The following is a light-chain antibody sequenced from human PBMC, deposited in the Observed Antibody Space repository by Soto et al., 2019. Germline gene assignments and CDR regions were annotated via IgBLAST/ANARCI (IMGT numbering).Light chain of an antibody. J-gene: IGLJ2*01. CDR3: CCFAGSNTYT. CDR2: ESY. CDR1: SSDIGSFNL. V-gene: IGLV2-23*01. Sequence: QSALTQPASLSGSPGQSITISCTGTSSDIGSFNLVSWYQQFPGEVPKLIIYESYKRPSGISTRFSGSRSDNTASLTISGLQAEDEADYYCCCFAGSNTYTFGGGTKLTVL.